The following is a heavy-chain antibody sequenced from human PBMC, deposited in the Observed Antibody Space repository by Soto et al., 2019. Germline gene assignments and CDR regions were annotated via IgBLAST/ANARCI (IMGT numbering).Heavy chain of an antibody. CDR1: GGSFSGYY. CDR3: AGGDPEYYDILTGYFDY. Sequence: SETLSLTCAVYGGSFSGYYWSWIRQPPGKGLEWIGEINHSGSTNYNPSLKSRVTISVDTSKNQFSLKLSSVTAADTAVYYCAGGDPEYYDILTGYFDYWGQGTLVTVSS. CDR2: INHSGST. D-gene: IGHD3-9*01. V-gene: IGHV4-34*01. J-gene: IGHJ4*02.